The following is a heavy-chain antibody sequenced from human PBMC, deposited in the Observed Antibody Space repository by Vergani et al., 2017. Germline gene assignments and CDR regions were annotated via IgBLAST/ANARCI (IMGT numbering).Heavy chain of an antibody. CDR2: VYARDSIT. D-gene: IGHD1-26*01. Sequence: EVQLVQSGAEVKKPGESLKISCEGSGYTFTDYWVGWVRQKPGKGLEWMGVVYARDSITRYSLSFEGQVTISADKSINTAYLEWDSLRASDSAMYYCARGGSGSYLGIASYFDYWGQGTLVTVSS. J-gene: IGHJ4*02. CDR1: GYTFTDYW. CDR3: ARGGSGSYLGIASYFDY. V-gene: IGHV5-51*01.